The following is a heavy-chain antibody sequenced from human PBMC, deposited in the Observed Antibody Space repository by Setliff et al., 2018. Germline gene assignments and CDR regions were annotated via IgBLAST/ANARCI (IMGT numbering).Heavy chain of an antibody. J-gene: IGHJ4*02. D-gene: IGHD1-1*01. CDR1: GGSISSHY. CDR2: IYYRGDT. CDR3: ARTGTYRYFDY. Sequence: SETLSLTCTVSGGSISSHYWGWIRQPPGKGLEWIGRIYYRGDTYYNASLKGRLTISVDTAQNQFSLRLTSVTAADTAVYYCARTGTYRYFDYWGQGALVTVSS. V-gene: IGHV4-39*01.